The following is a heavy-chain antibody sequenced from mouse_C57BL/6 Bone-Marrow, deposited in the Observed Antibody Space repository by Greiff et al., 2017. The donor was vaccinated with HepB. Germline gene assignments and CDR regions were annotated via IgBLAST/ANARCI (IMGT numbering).Heavy chain of an antibody. D-gene: IGHD1-1*01. CDR2: IWSGGST. J-gene: IGHJ4*01. Sequence: QVQLQQSGPGLVQPSQSLSITCTVSGFSLTSYGVHWVRQSPGKGLEWLGVIWSGGSTDYNAAFISRLSISKDNSKSQVFFKMNSLQADDTAIYYCASNLYYYGSSSYYYAMDYWGQGTSVTVSS. CDR1: GFSLTSYG. V-gene: IGHV2-2*01. CDR3: ASNLYYYGSSSYYYAMDY.